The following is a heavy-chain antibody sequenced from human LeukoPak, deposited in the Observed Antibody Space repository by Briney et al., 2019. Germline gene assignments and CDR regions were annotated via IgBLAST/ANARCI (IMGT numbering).Heavy chain of an antibody. J-gene: IGHJ4*02. D-gene: IGHD4-11*01. CDR3: ASGGYDYMVNY. CDR2: IYSGGGT. Sequence: GGSLRLSCAASGFTVSSNYMSWVRQAPVKGLEWVSVIYSGGGTYYADSVKGRFTISRDNSKNTLYLQMNSLRVEDTAVYYCASGGYDYMVNYWGQGTLVTVSS. CDR1: GFTVSSNY. V-gene: IGHV3-66*01.